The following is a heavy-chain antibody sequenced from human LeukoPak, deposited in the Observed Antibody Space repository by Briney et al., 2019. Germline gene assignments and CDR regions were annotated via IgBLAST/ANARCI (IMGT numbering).Heavy chain of an antibody. D-gene: IGHD2-15*01. CDR3: ARVGDGYCSGGSCSDYDY. Sequence: ASVKVSCKASGYTFTSYYMHWVRQAPGQGLEWMGIINPSGGSTSYAQKFQGRVTMTRDTSTSTVYMELSSLRSEDTAAYYCARVGDGYCSGGSCSDYDYWGQGTLVTVSS. V-gene: IGHV1-46*01. CDR1: GYTFTSYY. J-gene: IGHJ4*02. CDR2: INPSGGST.